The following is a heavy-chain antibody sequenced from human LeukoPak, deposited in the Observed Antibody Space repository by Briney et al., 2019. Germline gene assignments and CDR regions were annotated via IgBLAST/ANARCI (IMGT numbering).Heavy chain of an antibody. CDR3: ARGGGYYDSSGPFQH. J-gene: IGHJ1*01. D-gene: IGHD3-22*01. Sequence: SETLSLTCTVSVGSISSYYWSWIRQPPGKGLEWTGYIYYSGTTNYNPSLKSRVTISVDASKNQFSLKLSSVTAADTAVYYCARGGGYYDSSGPFQHWGQGTLVTVSS. V-gene: IGHV4-59*01. CDR1: VGSISSYY. CDR2: IYYSGTT.